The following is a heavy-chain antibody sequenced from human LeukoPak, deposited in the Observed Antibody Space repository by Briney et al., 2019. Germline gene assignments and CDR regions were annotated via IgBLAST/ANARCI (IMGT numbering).Heavy chain of an antibody. CDR1: GFTFSSYS. D-gene: IGHD6-13*01. CDR3: AKAHSSSWSYFDY. J-gene: IGHJ4*02. CDR2: ISGSGGST. Sequence: PGGSLRLSCAASGFTFSSYSMNWVRQAPGKGLEWVSAISGSGGSTYYADSVKGRFTISRDNSKNTLYLQMNSLRAEDTAVYYCAKAHSSSWSYFDYWGQGTLVTVSS. V-gene: IGHV3-23*01.